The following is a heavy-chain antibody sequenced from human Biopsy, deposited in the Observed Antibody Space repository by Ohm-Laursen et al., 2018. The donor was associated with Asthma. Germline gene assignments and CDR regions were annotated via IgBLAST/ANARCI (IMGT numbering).Heavy chain of an antibody. CDR2: IYYSGTT. V-gene: IGHV4-39*01. J-gene: IGHJ6*02. Sequence: TLSLTCSLSSGSGGYMRSGNYYWGWIRQPPGKGLEWIGSIYYSGTTYYNPSLESRVTVSPDTSKNQFSLKFTSVTAADTAVYYCVRGSSSWHHGPFHYYYGLDVWGQGTTATVSS. CDR1: SGSGGYMRSGNYY. D-gene: IGHD6-13*01. CDR3: VRGSSSWHHGPFHYYYGLDV.